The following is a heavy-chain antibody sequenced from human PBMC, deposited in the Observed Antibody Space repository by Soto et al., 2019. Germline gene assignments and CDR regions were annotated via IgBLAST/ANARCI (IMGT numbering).Heavy chain of an antibody. V-gene: IGHV1-2*04. D-gene: IGHD1-26*01. CDR2: IIPNSGST. Sequence: GASVKVSCKASGGTFSSYTISWVRQVPGQGLEWMGWIIPNSGSTNYAQKFQGWVTMTRDTSISTAYMELSRLRSDDTAVYYCARTSSTFRVGATARDAFDIWGQGTMVTVSS. CDR3: ARTSSTFRVGATARDAFDI. CDR1: GGTFSSYT. J-gene: IGHJ3*02.